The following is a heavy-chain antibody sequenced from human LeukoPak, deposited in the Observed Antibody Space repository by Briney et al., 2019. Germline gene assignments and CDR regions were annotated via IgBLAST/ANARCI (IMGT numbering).Heavy chain of an antibody. CDR2: ISGSGGST. D-gene: IGHD1-26*01. J-gene: IGHJ4*02. CDR1: GFTFSSYA. V-gene: IGHV3-23*01. Sequence: GGSLRLSCAASGFTFSSYAMSWVRQAPGKGLEWVSGISGSGGSTYYADSAKGRFTISRDNSKNTLYLQMNSLRAEDTAVYYCAKKPMGADYYFDYWGQGTLVTVSS. CDR3: AKKPMGADYYFDY.